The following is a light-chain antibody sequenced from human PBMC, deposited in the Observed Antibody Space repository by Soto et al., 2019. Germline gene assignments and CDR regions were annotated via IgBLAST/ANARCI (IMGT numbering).Light chain of an antibody. J-gene: IGLJ2*01. Sequence: QSALTQPRSVSGSPGQSVTISCTGTSSDVGGYNYVSWYQQHPGKAPKLMIYDVTKGASGVPDRFSGSKSGNTASLTISGLQAEDEADYYCCSYAGSYSYVVFGGGTKVTVL. CDR3: CSYAGSYSYVV. CDR1: SSDVGGYNY. CDR2: DVT. V-gene: IGLV2-11*01.